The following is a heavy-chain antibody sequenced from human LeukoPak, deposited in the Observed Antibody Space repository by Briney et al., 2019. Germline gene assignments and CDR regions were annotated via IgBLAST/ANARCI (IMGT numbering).Heavy chain of an antibody. CDR1: GYSISSGYY. CDR3: ARLSLTMVRGVIITFLGGFDY. D-gene: IGHD3-10*01. Sequence: SETLSLTCTVSGYSISSGYYWGWVRQPPGKGLEWIGSIYYSGSTYYNPPLKSRVTISVDTSKNQFSLKLSSVTAADTAVYYCARLSLTMVRGVIITFLGGFDYWGQGTLVTVSS. V-gene: IGHV4-38-2*02. CDR2: IYYSGST. J-gene: IGHJ4*02.